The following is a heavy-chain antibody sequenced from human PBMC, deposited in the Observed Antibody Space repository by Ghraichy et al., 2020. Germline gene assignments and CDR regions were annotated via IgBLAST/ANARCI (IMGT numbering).Heavy chain of an antibody. CDR2: ISASGGNT. CDR3: AKALSGVPHYFDF. J-gene: IGHJ4*02. CDR1: GFSFASYA. V-gene: IGHV3-23*01. Sequence: GGSLRLSCAASGFSFASYAMTWVRQAPGKGLEWVSAISASGGNTYYADSVKGRFTIARDNSKNTLSLQMKSLRAEDTAVCYCAKALSGVPHYFDFWGQGTLVTVSA. D-gene: IGHD3-3*01.